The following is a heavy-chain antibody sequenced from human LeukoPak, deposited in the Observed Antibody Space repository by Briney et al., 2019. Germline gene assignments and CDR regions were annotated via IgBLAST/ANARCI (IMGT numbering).Heavy chain of an antibody. CDR3: ARGSYYYGSGSFMGSDY. V-gene: IGHV1-3*01. CDR1: GYTFTNYA. CDR2: INAGNGNT. Sequence: GASVKVSCKASGYTFTNYAMHWVRQAPGQRPEWMGWINAGNGNTEYSQKFQDGVTITRDISANTAYMELSSLTSEDTAVYYCARGSYYYGSGSFMGSDYWGQGTLVTVSS. D-gene: IGHD3-10*01. J-gene: IGHJ4*02.